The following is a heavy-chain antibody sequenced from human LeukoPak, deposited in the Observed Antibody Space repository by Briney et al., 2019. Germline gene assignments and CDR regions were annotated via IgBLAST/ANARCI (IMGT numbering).Heavy chain of an antibody. CDR2: ISGSGGST. D-gene: IGHD3-10*01. Sequence: GGPLRLSCAASGFTFSSYAMSWVRQAPGKGLEWVSAISGSGGSTYYADSVKGRFTISRDNSKNTLYLQMNSLRAEDTAVYYCANYYGSGSYFDYWGQGTLVTVSS. V-gene: IGHV3-23*01. J-gene: IGHJ4*02. CDR1: GFTFSSYA. CDR3: ANYYGSGSYFDY.